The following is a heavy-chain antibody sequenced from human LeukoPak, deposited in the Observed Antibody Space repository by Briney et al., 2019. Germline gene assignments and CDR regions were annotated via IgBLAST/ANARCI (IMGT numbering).Heavy chain of an antibody. CDR1: GYSFTSYW. CDR3: ARTPQYSSSWYGDNWFDP. CDR2: IYPGDSDT. J-gene: IGHJ5*02. D-gene: IGHD6-13*01. V-gene: IGHV5-51*01. Sequence: GESLKISCQGSGYSFTSYWIGWVRQMPGKGLEWMGIIYPGDSDTRYSPSFQGQVTISADKSISTAYLQWSSLKATDTAMYYCARTPQYSSSWYGDNWFDPWGQGTLVTVSS.